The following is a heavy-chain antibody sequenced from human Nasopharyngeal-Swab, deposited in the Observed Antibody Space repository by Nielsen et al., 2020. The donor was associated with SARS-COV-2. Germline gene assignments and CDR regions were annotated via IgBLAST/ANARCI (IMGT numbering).Heavy chain of an antibody. CDR2: INSDGSST. CDR3: ARDYYDYVWGSYRYLGYFDY. Sequence: WIRQPPGKGLVWVSRINSDGSSTTYAGSVKGRFTISRDNAKNTLYLQMNSLRAEDTAVYYCARDYYDYVWGSYRYLGYFDYWGQGTLVTVSS. D-gene: IGHD3-16*02. J-gene: IGHJ4*02. V-gene: IGHV3-74*01.